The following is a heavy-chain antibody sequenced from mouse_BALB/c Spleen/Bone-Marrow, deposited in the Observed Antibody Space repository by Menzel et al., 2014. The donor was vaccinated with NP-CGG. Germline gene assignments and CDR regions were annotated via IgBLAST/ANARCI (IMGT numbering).Heavy chain of an antibody. CDR3: ATTDSSGVFAY. J-gene: IGHJ3*01. CDR1: GFNIKDAY. Sequence: EVQLQQSGAELVKPGASVKLSCTASGFNIKDAYMHWVKQRPEQSLEWIGRIDPANGNTKYDPKFQGKATITADTSSNTAYLQLSSLTSEDTAVYYCATTDSSGVFAYWGQGTLVTVSA. CDR2: IDPANGNT. D-gene: IGHD3-2*01. V-gene: IGHV14-3*02.